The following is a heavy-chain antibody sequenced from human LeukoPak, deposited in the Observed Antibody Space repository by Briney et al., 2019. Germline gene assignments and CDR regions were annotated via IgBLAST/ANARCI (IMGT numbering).Heavy chain of an antibody. CDR1: GFTFGKYW. V-gene: IGHV3-7*03. Sequence: GGSLRLSCVASGFTFGKYWMSWVRQAPGKGLEWVANLKLDGSEKNYVDSVKSRFTISRDNTKNSLYLQMNSLRVEDTAVFYCARDQYDTWSRRGNFDSWGQGTLVIVSS. D-gene: IGHD3-3*01. J-gene: IGHJ4*02. CDR3: ARDQYDTWSRRGNFDS. CDR2: LKLDGSEK.